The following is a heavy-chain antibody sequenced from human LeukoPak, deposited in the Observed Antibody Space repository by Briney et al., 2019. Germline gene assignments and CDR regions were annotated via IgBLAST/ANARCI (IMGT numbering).Heavy chain of an antibody. CDR3: ATLLLLGDYFDY. Sequence: ASVKVSCKASGYTFTSYYMHWVRQAPGQGLEWMGIINPSGGSTSYAQKFQGRVTMTEDTSTDTAYMELSSLRSEDTAVYYCATLLLLGDYFDYWGQGTLVTVSS. V-gene: IGHV1-46*01. J-gene: IGHJ4*02. D-gene: IGHD3-10*01. CDR1: GYTFTSYY. CDR2: INPSGGST.